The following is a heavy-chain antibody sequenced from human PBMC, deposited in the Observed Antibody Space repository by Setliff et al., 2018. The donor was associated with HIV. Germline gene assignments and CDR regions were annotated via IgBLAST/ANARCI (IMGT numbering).Heavy chain of an antibody. CDR1: GASITSHN. J-gene: IGHJ6*03. CDR2: IYTRGNT. V-gene: IGHV3-66*03. D-gene: IGHD2-15*01. CDR3: AKAFGYCSGGSCPVLMDV. Sequence: ETLSLTCSVSGASITSHNWSWIRQAAGKGLEWIGRIYTRGNTYYADSVKGRFTISRDNSKNTLYLQMNSLRAKDAAVYYCAKAFGYCSGGSCPVLMDVWGKGTTVTVSS.